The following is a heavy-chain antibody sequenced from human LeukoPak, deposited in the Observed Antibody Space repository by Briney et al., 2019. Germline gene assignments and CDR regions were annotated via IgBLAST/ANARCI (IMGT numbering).Heavy chain of an antibody. J-gene: IGHJ4*02. D-gene: IGHD2-15*01. CDR3: ARLPGNPFDY. Sequence: GGSLRLSCATSGFTFSSYVMSWVRKAPGKGLEWVSVFSGSGDKIYYADSVRGRFTISRDISKKSLYLEMSSLRAEDTALYYFARLPGNPFDYWGLGTLVTVSS. CDR1: GFTFSSYV. CDR2: FSGSGDKI. V-gene: IGHV3-23*01.